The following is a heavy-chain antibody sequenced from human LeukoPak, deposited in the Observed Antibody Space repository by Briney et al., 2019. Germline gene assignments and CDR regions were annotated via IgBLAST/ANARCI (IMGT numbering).Heavy chain of an antibody. CDR2: ITAYNGNK. Sequence: ASLKVSCKTSGYTFTRYGICWVRHAPGHRLECIGWITAYNGNKKYAQKVQSRVTMTTDTATRTGYMELRSLRSDDTAVYYCARDSLQIYYDSSGYHLDAFDNWGQGKMVTVSS. D-gene: IGHD3-22*01. CDR3: ARDSLQIYYDSSGYHLDAFDN. CDR1: GYTFTRYG. J-gene: IGHJ3*02. V-gene: IGHV1-18*01.